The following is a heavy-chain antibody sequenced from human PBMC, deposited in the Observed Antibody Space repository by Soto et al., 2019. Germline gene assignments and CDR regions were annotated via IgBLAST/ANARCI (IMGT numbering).Heavy chain of an antibody. CDR2: IYSTGST. J-gene: IGHJ4*02. CDR3: ARHQSGYEYGMTHLDY. D-gene: IGHD5-12*01. CDR1: GGSMGSHY. Sequence: QMQLQESGPGLVKPPETQSLTCTVSGGSMGSHYWSWIRQPPGKGLEWVGHIYSTGSTKYNPSLESGVTISIDTSKNQFSLKLSSMTAADTAMYYCARHQSGYEYGMTHLDYWGQGILVTVSS. V-gene: IGHV4-59*08.